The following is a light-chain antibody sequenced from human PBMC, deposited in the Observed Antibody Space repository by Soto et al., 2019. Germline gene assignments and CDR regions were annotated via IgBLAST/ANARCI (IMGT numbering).Light chain of an antibody. CDR1: SSNIGSNY. CDR2: ENN. Sequence: QSVLTQPPSVSAAPGQKVTISCSGSSSNIGSNYVSWYQQLPGTAPKLLIYENNKGPSGIPDRFSGSKSGTSATLGITGLQTGDEADYYCATWDSSLSAGVFGGGTKLTVL. V-gene: IGLV1-51*02. J-gene: IGLJ3*02. CDR3: ATWDSSLSAGV.